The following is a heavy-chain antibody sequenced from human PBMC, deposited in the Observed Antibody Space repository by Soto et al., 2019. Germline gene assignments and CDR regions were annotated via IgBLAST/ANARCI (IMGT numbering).Heavy chain of an antibody. V-gene: IGHV5-51*01. CDR1: GYSFTSYW. CDR3: AIRRDAVDTAMSNAFEI. J-gene: IGHJ3*02. Sequence: GESLKISCKGSGYSFTSYWIGWVRQMPGKGLEWMGIIYPGDSDTRYSPSFQGQVTISADKSISTAYLQWSSLKASDTAMYYYAIRRDAVDTAMSNAFEIGGQGSVVTV. D-gene: IGHD5-18*01. CDR2: IYPGDSDT.